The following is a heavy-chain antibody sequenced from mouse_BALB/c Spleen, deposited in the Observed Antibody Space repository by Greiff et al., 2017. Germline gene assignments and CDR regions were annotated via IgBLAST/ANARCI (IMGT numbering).Heavy chain of an antibody. CDR3: AKADYDGTWFAY. V-gene: IGHV14-3*02. J-gene: IGHJ3*01. D-gene: IGHD2-4*01. CDR2: IDPANGNT. CDR1: GFNIKDTY. Sequence: VQLKQSGAELVKPGASVKLSCTASGFNIKDTYMHWVKQRPEQGLEWIGRIDPANGNTKYDPKFQGKATITADTSSNTAYLQLSSLTSEDTAVYYCAKADYDGTWFAYWGQGTLVTVSA.